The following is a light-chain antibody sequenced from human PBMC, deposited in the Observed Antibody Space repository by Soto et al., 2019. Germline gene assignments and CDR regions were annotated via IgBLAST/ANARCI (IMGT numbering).Light chain of an antibody. CDR1: QSVSSTY. J-gene: IGKJ2*01. CDR3: QQFGSSQYT. Sequence: EIVLTQSPGTLSLSPGERATLSCRASQSVSSTYVAWYQQKPGQAPRLLIYGASNRATGIPDRFSGSGSGTDFTLTISRLEPEDFEVYYCQQFGSSQYTFGQGTKLEIK. CDR2: GAS. V-gene: IGKV3-20*01.